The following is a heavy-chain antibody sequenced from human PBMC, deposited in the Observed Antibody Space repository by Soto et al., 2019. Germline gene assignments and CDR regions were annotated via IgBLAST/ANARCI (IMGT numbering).Heavy chain of an antibody. CDR3: ARSGGGQKQQPPKYYYGMDV. V-gene: IGHV4-39*01. D-gene: IGHD6-13*01. Sequence: SETLSLTCTVSGGSISSSRCHWGWIRQPPGKGLERIASIKYSGTTFYNPSLKSRVTLSVDTSKNQFALKLSSVTAAETAVYYCARSGGGQKQQPPKYYYGMDVWGQGTTVTVSS. CDR1: GGSISSSRCH. CDR2: IKYSGTT. J-gene: IGHJ6*02.